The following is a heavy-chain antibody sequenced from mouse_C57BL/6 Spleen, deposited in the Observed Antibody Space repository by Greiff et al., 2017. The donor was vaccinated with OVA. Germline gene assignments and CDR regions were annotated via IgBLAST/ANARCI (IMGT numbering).Heavy chain of an antibody. CDR1: GFTFSDYG. Sequence: DVMLVESGGGLVKPGGSLKLSCAASGFTFSDYGMHWVRQAPEKGLEWVAYISSGSSTIYYADTVKGRFTISRDNAKNTLFLQMTSLRSEDTAMYYCARRPALYAMDYWGQGTSVTVSS. CDR3: ARRPALYAMDY. V-gene: IGHV5-17*01. J-gene: IGHJ4*01. CDR2: ISSGSSTI.